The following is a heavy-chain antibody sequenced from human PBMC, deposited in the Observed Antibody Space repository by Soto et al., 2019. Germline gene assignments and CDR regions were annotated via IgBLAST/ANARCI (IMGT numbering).Heavy chain of an antibody. Sequence: QVQLQESGPGLVKPSETLSLTCTVSGGSISSYYWSWIRQPPGKGLEWIGYIYYSGSTNYNPSLKSRVTISVDTSKNQFSLKLSSVTAADTAVYYCARSLRRALWFGEFNWFDPWGQGTLVTVSS. CDR2: IYYSGST. V-gene: IGHV4-59*08. CDR3: ARSLRRALWFGEFNWFDP. D-gene: IGHD3-10*01. CDR1: GGSISSYY. J-gene: IGHJ5*02.